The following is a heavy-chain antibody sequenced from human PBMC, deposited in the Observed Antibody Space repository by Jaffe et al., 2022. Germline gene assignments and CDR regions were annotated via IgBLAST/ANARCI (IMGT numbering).Heavy chain of an antibody. Sequence: EVQLVESGGGLVQPGRSLRLSCTASGFTFGDYAMSWFRQAPGKGLEWVGFIRSKAYGGTTEYAASVKGRFTISRDDSKSIAYLQMNSLKTEDTAVYYCTRDLVRSPKPYYYYYYYMDVWGKGTTVTVSS. J-gene: IGHJ6*03. CDR1: GFTFGDYA. CDR2: IRSKAYGGTT. D-gene: IGHD6-6*01. CDR3: TRDLVRSPKPYYYYYYYMDV. V-gene: IGHV3-49*03.